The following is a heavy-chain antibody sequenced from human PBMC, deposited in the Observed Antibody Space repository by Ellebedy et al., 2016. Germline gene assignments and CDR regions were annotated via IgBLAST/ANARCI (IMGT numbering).Heavy chain of an antibody. J-gene: IGHJ4*02. D-gene: IGHD2-15*01. CDR3: ARFGCSGGSCFHYFDY. V-gene: IGHV4-34*01. CDR2: IHHSGST. Sequence: GSLRLXXAVYGGSFSDYYWSWIRQPPGKGLEWIGEIHHSGSTNYNPSLKSRVTISVDTSKNQFSLKLSSVTAADTAVYYCARFGCSGGSCFHYFDYWGQGTLVTVSS. CDR1: GGSFSDYY.